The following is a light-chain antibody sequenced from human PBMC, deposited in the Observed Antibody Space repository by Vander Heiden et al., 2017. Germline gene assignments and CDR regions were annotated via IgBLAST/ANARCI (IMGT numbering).Light chain of an antibody. V-gene: IGKV3-15*01. Sequence: EIVMTQSPATLSVSPGERATLSCRASQSVSSNLAWYHQKPGQAPRLLIYGASTRATGIPARFSGSGSGTEFTLTISSLQSEDFAVYYCQQDYNCPYTFGPGTKMEIK. CDR1: QSVSSN. CDR2: GAS. CDR3: QQDYNCPYT. J-gene: IGKJ2*01.